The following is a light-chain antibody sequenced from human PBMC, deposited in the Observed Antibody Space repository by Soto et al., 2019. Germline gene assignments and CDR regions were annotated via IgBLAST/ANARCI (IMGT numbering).Light chain of an antibody. V-gene: IGLV2-8*01. CDR3: SSYGGSNNFLV. CDR1: SSDVGGYNY. CDR2: DVI. Sequence: QSALTQPPSASGSPGQSVTISCTGTSSDVGGYNYVSWYQHHPGKAPKLMLYDVIKRPSGVPDRFSGSKSGNTASLTVSGLQAEDEADYYCSSYGGSNNFLVFGGGTKLTVL. J-gene: IGLJ2*01.